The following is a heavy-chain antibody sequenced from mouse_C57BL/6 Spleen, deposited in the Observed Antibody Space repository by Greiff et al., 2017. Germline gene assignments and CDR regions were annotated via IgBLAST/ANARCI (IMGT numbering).Heavy chain of an antibody. J-gene: IGHJ2*01. CDR1: GYTFTSYW. Sequence: VQLQQSGAELVKPGASVKLSCKASGYTFTSYWMHWVKQRPGQGLEWIGMIHPNSGSTNYNEKFKSKATLTVDKSSSTAYMQLSSLTSEDSAVYYCARSRTGGEDYFDYWGQGTTLTVSS. V-gene: IGHV1-64*01. CDR2: IHPNSGST. D-gene: IGHD3-3*01. CDR3: ARSRTGGEDYFDY.